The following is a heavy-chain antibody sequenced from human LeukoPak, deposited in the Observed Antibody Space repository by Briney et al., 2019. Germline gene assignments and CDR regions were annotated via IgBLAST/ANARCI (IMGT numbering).Heavy chain of an antibody. Sequence: PGGSLRLSCAASGFTVSSNYMSWVRQAPGKGLEWVSVIYSGGNTYYADSVKGRFTISRDNSKNTLYLQMNSLRAEDTAVYYCARGYSYGRGGYYFDYWGQGTLVTVSS. CDR2: IYSGGNT. D-gene: IGHD5-18*01. CDR1: GFTVSSNY. CDR3: ARGYSYGRGGYYFDY. J-gene: IGHJ4*02. V-gene: IGHV3-53*01.